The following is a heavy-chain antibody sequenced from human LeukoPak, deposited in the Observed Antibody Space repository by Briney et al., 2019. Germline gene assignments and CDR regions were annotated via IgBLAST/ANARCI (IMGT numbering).Heavy chain of an antibody. Sequence: ASVKVSCKASGGTFSSYAISWVRQAPGQGLEWMGGIIPIFGTANYAQKFQGRVTITADESTSTAYMELSSLRSEDTAVYYCASSHCSGGSCYFPFDYWGQGTLVTVSS. CDR1: GGTFSSYA. V-gene: IGHV1-69*13. CDR3: ASSHCSGGSCYFPFDY. J-gene: IGHJ4*02. CDR2: IIPIFGTA. D-gene: IGHD2-15*01.